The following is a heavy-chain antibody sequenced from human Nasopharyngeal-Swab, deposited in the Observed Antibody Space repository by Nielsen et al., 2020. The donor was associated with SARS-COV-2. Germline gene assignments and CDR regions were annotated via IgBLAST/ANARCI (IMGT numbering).Heavy chain of an antibody. CDR1: GFTFNNYN. D-gene: IGHD2-8*01. CDR3: ARDNGVLPGALDS. V-gene: IGHV3-21*01. J-gene: IGHJ4*02. CDR2: ISSSSYI. Sequence: GESLKISCAASGFTFNNYNFNWVRQAPGKGLEWVSSISSSSYIYYADSVKGRFTISRDNAKNSLYLQMNSLRAEDTALYYCARDNGVLPGALDSRGQGTLVTVSS.